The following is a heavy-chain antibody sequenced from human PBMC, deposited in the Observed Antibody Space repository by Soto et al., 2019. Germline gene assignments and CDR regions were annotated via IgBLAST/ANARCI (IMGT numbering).Heavy chain of an antibody. CDR2: IFHSGST. D-gene: IGHD3-10*01. CDR1: RGSINSVDYH. CDR3: ARDRYYGSGTYYNFYSGMDV. J-gene: IGHJ6*02. V-gene: IGHV4-30-4*01. Sequence: PSETLSLTCTASRGSINSVDYHWAGVRQPPGKGLEWIGNIFHSGSTDYTPSLQSRVTISLDTSKNHFSLKLSSVTPADTAVYYCARDRYYGSGTYYNFYSGMDVWGQGTTVTVSS.